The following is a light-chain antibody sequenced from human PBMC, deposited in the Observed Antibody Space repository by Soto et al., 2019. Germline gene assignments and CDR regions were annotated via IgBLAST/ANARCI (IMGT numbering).Light chain of an antibody. Sequence: QSVLTQPPSASETPGQRVVISCSGSRSNIGSNSVNWYQQLPGTAPKLLIYDNDKRPSGIPDRFSASKSGTAATLDISGLQTGDEADYYCATWDISLTAVLFGGGTKLTVL. J-gene: IGLJ3*02. CDR1: RSNIGSNS. CDR2: DND. CDR3: ATWDISLTAVL. V-gene: IGLV1-51*01.